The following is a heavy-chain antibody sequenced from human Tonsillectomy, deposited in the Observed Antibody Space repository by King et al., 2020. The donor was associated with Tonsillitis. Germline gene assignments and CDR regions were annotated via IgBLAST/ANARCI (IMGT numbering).Heavy chain of an antibody. D-gene: IGHD3-10*01. CDR3: AAALNHYGSGSYETCDS. CDR2: VDPEQGKT. V-gene: IGHV1-69-2*01. J-gene: IGHJ4*02. CDR1: GYTFTAYY. Sequence: QLVQSGAEVRKPGTTVKISCKVSGYTFTAYYMHWVQQAPGKGLVWIGLVDPEQGKTIYAERFQGRVTITADTSTDTAYMELSSLRSEDTAVYYCAAALNHYGSGSYETCDSWGQGTLVTVSS.